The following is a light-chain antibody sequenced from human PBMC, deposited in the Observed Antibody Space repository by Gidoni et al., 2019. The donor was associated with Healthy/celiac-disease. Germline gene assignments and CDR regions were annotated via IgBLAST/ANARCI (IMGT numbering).Light chain of an antibody. CDR2: WAS. Sequence: DIVVTQSPDSLAGSLGERATIDCKSSQRGLYSSNNKNYLAWYQQKPGQPPKLLIYWASTRESGVPDRFSGSGSGTDFTLTISSLQAEDVAVYYCQQYYSTPQTFGGGTKVEIK. V-gene: IGKV4-1*01. CDR1: QRGLYSSNNKNY. J-gene: IGKJ4*01. CDR3: QQYYSTPQT.